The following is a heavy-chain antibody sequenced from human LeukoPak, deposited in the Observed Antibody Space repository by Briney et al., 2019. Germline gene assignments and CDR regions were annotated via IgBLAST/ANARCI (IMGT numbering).Heavy chain of an antibody. CDR3: AKRDDLGYSYGYEGAFDI. CDR1: GFTFSSYS. Sequence: PGGSLRLSCAASGFTFSSYSMNWVRQAPGKGLEWVSSISSSSSYIYYADSVKGRFTISRDNAKNSLYLQMNSLRAEDTAVYYCAKRDDLGYSYGYEGAFDIWGQGTMVTVSS. D-gene: IGHD5-18*01. J-gene: IGHJ3*02. V-gene: IGHV3-21*04. CDR2: ISSSSSYI.